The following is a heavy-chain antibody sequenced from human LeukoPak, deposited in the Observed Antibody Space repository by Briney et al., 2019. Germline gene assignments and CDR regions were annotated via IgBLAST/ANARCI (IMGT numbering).Heavy chain of an antibody. CDR3: ARESGSQNY. CDR2: IYNSGST. Sequence: SETLSLTCTVSGDSISSYYWTWIRQPPGKGLEWIGYIYNSGSTDYNPSLKSRVTISVNTSKNQFSLRLNSVTAADTAVYYCARESGSQNYWGQGTLVTVSS. D-gene: IGHD1-26*01. J-gene: IGHJ4*02. V-gene: IGHV4-59*12. CDR1: GDSISSYY.